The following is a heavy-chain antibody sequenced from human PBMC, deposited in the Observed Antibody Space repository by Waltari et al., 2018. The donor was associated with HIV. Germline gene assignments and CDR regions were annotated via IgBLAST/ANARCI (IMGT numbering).Heavy chain of an antibody. Sequence: QVQLQQWGAGLLKPSETLSLTCAVYGGSFSGYYWSWIRQPPGKGLEWIGEINHSGSTNYNPSLKSRVTISVDTSKNQFSLKLSSVTAADTAVYYCARGGGCGGDCYSGYYYYGMDVWGQGTTVTVSS. J-gene: IGHJ6*02. CDR2: INHSGST. V-gene: IGHV4-34*01. D-gene: IGHD2-21*02. CDR1: GGSFSGYY. CDR3: ARGGGCGGDCYSGYYYYGMDV.